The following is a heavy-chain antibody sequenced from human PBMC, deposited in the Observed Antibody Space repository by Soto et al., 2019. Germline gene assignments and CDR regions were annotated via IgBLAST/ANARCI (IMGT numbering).Heavy chain of an antibody. J-gene: IGHJ6*02. D-gene: IGHD3-10*01. CDR1: GGSISSGGYS. CDR3: ARGGEGDTIPYYYGMDV. Sequence: QLQLQESGSGLVKPSQTLSLTCAVSGGSISSGGYSWSWIRQPPGKGLEWIGYIYHSGSTYYNPSLKSRVTISVDRSKNQFSLKLSSVTAADTAVYYCARGGEGDTIPYYYGMDVWGQGTTVTVSS. V-gene: IGHV4-30-2*01. CDR2: IYHSGST.